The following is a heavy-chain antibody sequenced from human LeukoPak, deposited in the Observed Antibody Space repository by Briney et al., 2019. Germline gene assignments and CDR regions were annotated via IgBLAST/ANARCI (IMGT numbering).Heavy chain of an antibody. CDR1: GGSISSGGYY. J-gene: IGHJ3*02. Sequence: PSQTLSLTCTVSGGSISSGGYYWSWIRQHPGKGLEWIGYIYYSGRTYYNPSLKSRVTISVDTSKNQFSLKLSSVTAADTAVYYCARADYYGSGSYTAFDIWGQGTMVTVSS. CDR2: IYYSGRT. D-gene: IGHD3-10*01. V-gene: IGHV4-31*03. CDR3: ARADYYGSGSYTAFDI.